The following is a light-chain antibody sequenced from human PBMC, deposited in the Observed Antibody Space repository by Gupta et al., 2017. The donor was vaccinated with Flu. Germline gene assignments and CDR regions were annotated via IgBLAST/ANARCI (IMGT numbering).Light chain of an antibody. Sequence: QSALTQPASVSGSPGQSTTISCTGTSSDVGAYNYVSWHQHHPGKAPKLMIYEVSNRPSGVSNRFSGSKSGNTASLTISGLQAEDEANYYCSSYTGSSTVFGGGTRVTVL. CDR1: SSDVGAYNY. CDR3: SSYTGSSTV. CDR2: EVS. V-gene: IGLV2-14*01. J-gene: IGLJ2*01.